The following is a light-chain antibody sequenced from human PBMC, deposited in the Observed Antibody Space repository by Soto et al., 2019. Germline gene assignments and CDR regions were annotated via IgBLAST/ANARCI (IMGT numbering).Light chain of an antibody. CDR3: QQYNNWPPYT. CDR2: GAS. V-gene: IGKV3-15*01. Sequence: EVVMTQSPATLSVSPGERGTLSCRASQGVGRNLAWYQQKPGQAPRLLIYGASTRATGIPARFSGSGSGTEFTLTISSLQSEDFAVYYCQQYNNWPPYTFGQGTKVDIK. CDR1: QGVGRN. J-gene: IGKJ2*01.